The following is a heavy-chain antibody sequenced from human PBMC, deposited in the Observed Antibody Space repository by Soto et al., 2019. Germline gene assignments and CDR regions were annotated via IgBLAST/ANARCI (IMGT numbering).Heavy chain of an antibody. D-gene: IGHD2-15*01. CDR3: AKRLSPRYCSGGSCYSAIDY. V-gene: IGHV3-23*01. CDR1: GFTFSSYA. Sequence: GGSLRLSCAASGFTFSSYAMSWVRQAPGKGLEWVSAISGSGGSTYYADSVKGRFTISRDNSKNTLYLQMNSLRAEDTAVYYCAKRLSPRYCSGGSCYSAIDYWGQGTLVTVSS. CDR2: ISGSGGST. J-gene: IGHJ4*02.